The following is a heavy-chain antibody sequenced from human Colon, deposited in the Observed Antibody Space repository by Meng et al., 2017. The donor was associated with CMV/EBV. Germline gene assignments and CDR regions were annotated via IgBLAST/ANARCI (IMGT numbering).Heavy chain of an antibody. Sequence: GESLKISCAASGFTFSDYWMTWVRQAPGKGLEWVANIRQDAIERFYADSVKGRFTISRDDAKSLLYLQMNSLRGEDTGVHYCGRNRVDHWGQGTLVTVSS. V-gene: IGHV3-7*01. D-gene: IGHD3-10*01. CDR2: IRQDAIER. CDR1: GFTFSDYW. J-gene: IGHJ4*02. CDR3: GRNRVDH.